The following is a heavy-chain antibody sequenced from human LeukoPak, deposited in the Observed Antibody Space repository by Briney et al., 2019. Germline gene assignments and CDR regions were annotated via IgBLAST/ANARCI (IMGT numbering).Heavy chain of an antibody. CDR3: ARAIERGRRFDY. CDR2: INPSGGSA. V-gene: IGHV1-46*01. Sequence: GASVKVSCKASGYTFTSYGISWVRQAPGQGLEWMGVINPSGGSASYAQNFQGRVAMTRDTSTSTVDMELSSLISDDTAIYYCARAIERGRRFDYWGQGTLVTVSS. J-gene: IGHJ4*02. D-gene: IGHD5-24*01. CDR1: GYTFTSYG.